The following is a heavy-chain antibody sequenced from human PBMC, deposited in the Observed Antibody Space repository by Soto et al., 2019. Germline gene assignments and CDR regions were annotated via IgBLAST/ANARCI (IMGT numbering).Heavy chain of an antibody. Sequence: SETLSLTCTVSGGSISSGGYYWSWIRQHPGKGLEWIGYIYYSGSTYYNPSLKSRVTISVDTSKNQFSPKLSSVTAADTAVYYCARDHISGLTHYYYYGMDVWGQGTTVTVSS. J-gene: IGHJ6*02. CDR2: IYYSGST. D-gene: IGHD2-21*02. V-gene: IGHV4-31*03. CDR1: GGSISSGGYY. CDR3: ARDHISGLTHYYYYGMDV.